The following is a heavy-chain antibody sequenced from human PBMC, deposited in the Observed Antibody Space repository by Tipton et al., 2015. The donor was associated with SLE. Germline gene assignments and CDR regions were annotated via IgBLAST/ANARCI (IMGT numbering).Heavy chain of an antibody. Sequence: QLVQSGAEVKKPGASVKVSCKASGYTFSKYGISWVRQAPGQGLEWMGWISVYNLNTKYAQKLQGRVTMAIDTSTSTAYMELRSLTSDDTAVYYCARTLLDYYYYMDVWGKGTTVTVSS. CDR3: ARTLLDYYYYMDV. J-gene: IGHJ6*03. V-gene: IGHV1-18*01. CDR2: ISVYNLNT. CDR1: GYTFSKYG.